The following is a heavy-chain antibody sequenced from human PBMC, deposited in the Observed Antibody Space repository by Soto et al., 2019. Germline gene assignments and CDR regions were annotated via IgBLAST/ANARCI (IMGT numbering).Heavy chain of an antibody. J-gene: IGHJ6*02. V-gene: IGHV3-30-3*01. Sequence: SLRLSCAASGFTFSSYAMHWVRQAPGKGREWVAVISYDGSNKYYADSVKGRFTISRDNSKNTLYLQMNSLRAEDTAAYYCARDRLVLRFLEWLLYYYGMDVWGQGTTVTVSS. CDR2: ISYDGSNK. CDR3: ARDRLVLRFLEWLLYYYGMDV. CDR1: GFTFSSYA. D-gene: IGHD3-3*01.